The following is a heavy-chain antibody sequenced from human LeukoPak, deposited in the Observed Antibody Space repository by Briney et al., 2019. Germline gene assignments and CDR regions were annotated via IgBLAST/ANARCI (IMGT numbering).Heavy chain of an antibody. Sequence: GGSLRLSCAASGFTFSGSAMHWVRQASGKGLEWVGRIRSKANSYATAYAASVKGRFTISRDDSKNTAYLQMNSLKTEDTAVYYCTRRDVDTAMEDFDYWGQGTLVTVSS. CDR3: TRRDVDTAMEDFDY. CDR2: IRSKANSYAT. V-gene: IGHV3-73*01. J-gene: IGHJ4*02. CDR1: GFTFSGSA. D-gene: IGHD5-18*01.